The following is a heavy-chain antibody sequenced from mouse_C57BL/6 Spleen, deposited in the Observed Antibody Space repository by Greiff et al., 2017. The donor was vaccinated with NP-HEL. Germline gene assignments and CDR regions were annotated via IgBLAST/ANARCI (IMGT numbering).Heavy chain of an antibody. CDR2: INPYNGGT. D-gene: IGHD2-3*01. Sequence: VQLQQSGPVLVKPGASVKMSCKASGYTFTDYYMNWVKQSHGKSLEWIGVINPYNGGTSYNQKFKGKATLTVDKSSSTAYMELNSLTSEDSAVYYCARRGGYYPYFDYWGQGTTLTVSS. V-gene: IGHV1-19*01. CDR3: ARRGGYYPYFDY. J-gene: IGHJ2*01. CDR1: GYTFTDYY.